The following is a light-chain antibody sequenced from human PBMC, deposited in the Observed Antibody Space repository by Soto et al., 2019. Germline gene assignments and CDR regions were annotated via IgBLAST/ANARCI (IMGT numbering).Light chain of an antibody. CDR1: SSDVGSYNL. Sequence: QSVLTQSASVSGSPGQSIIISCTGTSSDVGSYNLVSWYQQHPGKAPKLMIYEVSKRPSGVSNRFSGSKSGNTASLTISGLQAEDEADYYCCSYAGSSTLVFGTGTKVTVL. CDR3: CSYAGSSTLV. J-gene: IGLJ1*01. V-gene: IGLV2-23*02. CDR2: EVS.